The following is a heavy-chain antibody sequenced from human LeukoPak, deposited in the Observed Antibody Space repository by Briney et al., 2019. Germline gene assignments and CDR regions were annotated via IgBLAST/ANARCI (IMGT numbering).Heavy chain of an antibody. CDR3: ARGKSKFDY. Sequence: SETQSLTCTVSGGSISSSSYYWGWIRQPPGKGLEWIGYIYYSGSTDYNPSLKSRVTISVDTSKNQFSLKLSSVTAADTAVYYCARGKSKFDYWGQGTLVTVSS. J-gene: IGHJ4*02. V-gene: IGHV4-30-4*08. CDR1: GGSISSSSYY. CDR2: IYYSGST.